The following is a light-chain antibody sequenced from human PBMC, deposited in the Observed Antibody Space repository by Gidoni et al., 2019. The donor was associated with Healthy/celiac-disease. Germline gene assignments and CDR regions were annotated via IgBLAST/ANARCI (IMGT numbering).Light chain of an antibody. Sequence: DIQMTQSPSSLSASVGDRVTITCRASQSISSYLYWYQQKPGKAPKLLIYAASSLQSGVPSRFSGSGSGTDFTLTISSLQPEDFATYYCQQSYSTLALTFGGGTKVEIK. J-gene: IGKJ4*01. CDR3: QQSYSTLALT. CDR1: QSISSY. CDR2: AAS. V-gene: IGKV1-39*01.